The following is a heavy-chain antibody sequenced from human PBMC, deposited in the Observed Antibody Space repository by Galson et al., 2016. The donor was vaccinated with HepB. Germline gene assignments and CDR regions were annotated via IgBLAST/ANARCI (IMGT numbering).Heavy chain of an antibody. V-gene: IGHV3-9*01. J-gene: IGHJ6*02. CDR3: VKDTVKGYNGLDV. Sequence: SLRLSCAGYGFTFDDYTLHWVRQAPGRGLEWVSSISWNGYTINYADSVKGRFTISRDNAKKSLSLKMNSLRSEDTALYYCVKDTVKGYNGLDVWGQGTTVTVPS. CDR2: ISWNGYTI. CDR1: GFTFDDYT.